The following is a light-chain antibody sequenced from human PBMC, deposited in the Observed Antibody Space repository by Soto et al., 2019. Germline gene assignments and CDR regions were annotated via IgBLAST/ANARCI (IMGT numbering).Light chain of an antibody. Sequence: EIQMTQSPNTLTASVGDRVTITCRASQTINNYLNWYQQKPGRAPKCLIYGASSLQSGVSSRFSGGGSGTDYTLTISTLQPEDFATHYCQQSYDSPPTFGGGTKVEIK. CDR1: QTINNY. CDR3: QQSYDSPPT. J-gene: IGKJ4*01. CDR2: GAS. V-gene: IGKV1-39*01.